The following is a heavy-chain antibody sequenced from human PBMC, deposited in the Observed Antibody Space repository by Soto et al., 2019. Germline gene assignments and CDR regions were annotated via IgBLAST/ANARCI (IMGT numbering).Heavy chain of an antibody. Sequence: GESLKISCAASGFTFSSYSMNWVRQAPGKGLEWVSSISSSSSYIYYADSVKGRFTISRDNAKNSLYLQMNSLRAEDTAVYYCARAGGVVPAAMGSYYFDYWGQGTLVTVSS. CDR1: GFTFSSYS. CDR2: ISSSSSYI. J-gene: IGHJ4*02. V-gene: IGHV3-21*01. CDR3: ARAGGVVPAAMGSYYFDY. D-gene: IGHD2-2*01.